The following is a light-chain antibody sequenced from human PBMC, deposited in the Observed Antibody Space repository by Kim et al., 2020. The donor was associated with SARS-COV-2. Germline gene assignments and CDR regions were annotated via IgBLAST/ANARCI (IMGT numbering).Light chain of an antibody. J-gene: IGLJ2*01. V-gene: IGLV1-47*01. Sequence: GPRVTLSCSGSSSNIENNSVSWYQQLPGTAPNLLIYKNNQRPSGVPDRFSGSKSGTSASLAISGLRSEDEGDYYCAAWDDRLNGWIFGGGTKLTVL. CDR3: AAWDDRLNGWI. CDR2: KNN. CDR1: SSNIENNS.